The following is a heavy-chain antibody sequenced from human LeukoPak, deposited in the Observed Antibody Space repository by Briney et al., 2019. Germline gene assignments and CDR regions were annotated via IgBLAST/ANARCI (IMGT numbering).Heavy chain of an antibody. CDR2: IYYSGST. J-gene: IGHJ4*02. V-gene: IGHV4-59*08. CDR1: GGSISSNY. Sequence: SETLSLTCTVSGGSISSNYWSWIRQPPGKGLEWIGYIYYSGSTNYNPSLKSRVTISVDTSKNQFSLKLSSVTAADTAVYYCVRHAGTSDTFDYWGQGTLVSVSS. D-gene: IGHD4-17*01. CDR3: VRHAGTSDTFDY.